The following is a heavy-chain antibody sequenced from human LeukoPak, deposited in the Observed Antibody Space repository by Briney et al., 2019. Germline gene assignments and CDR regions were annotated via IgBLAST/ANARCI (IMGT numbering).Heavy chain of an antibody. CDR2: IYYSGST. V-gene: IGHV4-59*01. Sequence: PSETLSLTCTVSGGSTSSYYWSWIRQPPGKGPEWIGYIYYSGSTNYNPSLKSRVTISVDTSKNQFSLKLSSVTAADTAVYYCARDFDYWGQGTLVTVSS. CDR1: GGSTSSYY. J-gene: IGHJ4*02. CDR3: ARDFDY.